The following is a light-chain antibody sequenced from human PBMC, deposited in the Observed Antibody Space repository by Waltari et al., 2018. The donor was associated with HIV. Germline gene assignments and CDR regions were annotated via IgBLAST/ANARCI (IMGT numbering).Light chain of an antibody. CDR2: DLT. J-gene: IGLJ2*01. V-gene: IGLV2-11*01. CDR3: CSFAGSYTWL. Sequence: QSALTQPRSVSGSPGQSVTISCTGTRSDVGFYNYVSWYQQLPGKAPKLMIYDLTERPSGVPDRFSGSKSGNTASLTISGLQAEDEADYYCCSFAGSYTWLFGGGTKLTVL. CDR1: RSDVGFYNY.